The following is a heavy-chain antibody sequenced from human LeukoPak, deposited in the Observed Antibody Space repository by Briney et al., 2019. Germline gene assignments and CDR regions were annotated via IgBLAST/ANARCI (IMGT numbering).Heavy chain of an antibody. CDR3: AKNGDRGAYCTGGTCYPYFYYYMDV. J-gene: IGHJ6*03. CDR2: ISSTGCTT. V-gene: IGHV3-23*01. D-gene: IGHD2-15*01. Sequence: GGSLRLSCAASGITFSSYGMSWVRQAPGKGLEWVSSISSTGCTTYYADSVKGRFTISRDNSKNTLYLQMNSLRAEDTAIYYCAKNGDRGAYCTGGTCYPYFYYYMDVRGKGTTVTI. CDR1: GITFSSYG.